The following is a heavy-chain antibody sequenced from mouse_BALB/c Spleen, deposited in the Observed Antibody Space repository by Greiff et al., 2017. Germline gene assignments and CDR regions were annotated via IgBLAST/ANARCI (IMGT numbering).Heavy chain of an antibody. Sequence: DVKLVESGGGLVKPGGSLKLSCAASGFTFSSYAMSWVRQTPEQRLEWVASISRGGSTYYPDSVKGRFTISRDNARNILYLQMSSLRSEDTAMYYCARGIYDGYYVPYAMDYWGQGTSVTVSA. D-gene: IGHD2-3*01. CDR1: GFTFSSYA. V-gene: IGHV5-6-5*01. CDR3: ARGIYDGYYVPYAMDY. CDR2: ISRGGST. J-gene: IGHJ4*01.